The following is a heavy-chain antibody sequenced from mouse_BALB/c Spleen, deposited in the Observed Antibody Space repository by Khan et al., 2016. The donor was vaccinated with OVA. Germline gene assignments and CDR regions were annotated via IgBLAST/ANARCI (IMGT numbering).Heavy chain of an antibody. Sequence: QIQLVQSGPELKKPGETVKISCKASGYTFTNYGMNWVKQAPGKGLKWMGWINTYTGEPTYVDDFKGRFAFSLETSATTAYLQINNLKIEDTATYFCASDGYWYFDVWGAGTTVTVSS. CDR1: GYTFTNYG. V-gene: IGHV9-3-1*01. D-gene: IGHD2-3*01. J-gene: IGHJ1*01. CDR2: INTYTGEP. CDR3: ASDGYWYFDV.